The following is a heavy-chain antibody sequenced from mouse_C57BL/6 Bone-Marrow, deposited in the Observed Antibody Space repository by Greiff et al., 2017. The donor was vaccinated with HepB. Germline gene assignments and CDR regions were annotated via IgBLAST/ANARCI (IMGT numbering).Heavy chain of an antibody. V-gene: IGHV1-55*01. D-gene: IGHD1-1*01. CDR1: GYTFTSYW. CDR3: ARAPNYGSSWGDFDV. Sequence: QVQLQQPGAELVKPGASVKMSCKASGYTFTSYWITWVKQRPGQGLEWIGDIYPGSGSTNYNEKFKSKATLTVDTSSSTAYMQLSSLTSEDSAVYDWARAPNYGSSWGDFDVWGTGTTVTVSS. CDR2: IYPGSGST. J-gene: IGHJ1*03.